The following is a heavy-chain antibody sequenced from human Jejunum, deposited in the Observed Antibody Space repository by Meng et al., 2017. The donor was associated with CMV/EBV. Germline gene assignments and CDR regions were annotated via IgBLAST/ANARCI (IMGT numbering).Heavy chain of an antibody. CDR1: SLNTNRVG. D-gene: IGHD5-24*01. CDR3: ARLEMVLVPPSILIDS. Sequence: SLNTNRVGVACIRQPPGKALEWLAHIYWNDDKRYSPFLKSRLSITKDTSKNQVVLTMTNMDPVDTATYYCARLEMVLVPPSILIDSWGQGTLVTVSS. V-gene: IGHV2-5*01. CDR2: IYWNDDK. J-gene: IGHJ4*02.